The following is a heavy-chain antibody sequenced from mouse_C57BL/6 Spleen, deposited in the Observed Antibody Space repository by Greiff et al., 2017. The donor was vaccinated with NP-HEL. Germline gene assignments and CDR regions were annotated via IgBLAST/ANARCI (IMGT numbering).Heavy chain of an antibody. CDR1: GYTFTSYW. Sequence: VQLQQPGAELVKPGASVKLSCKASGYTFTSYWMHWVKQRPGQGLEWIGMIHPNSGSTNYNEKFKSKATLTVDKSSSTAYMQLSSLTSEDSAVYYCARSPYSNHWYFDVWGTGTTVTVSS. CDR2: IHPNSGST. D-gene: IGHD2-5*01. V-gene: IGHV1-64*01. CDR3: ARSPYSNHWYFDV. J-gene: IGHJ1*03.